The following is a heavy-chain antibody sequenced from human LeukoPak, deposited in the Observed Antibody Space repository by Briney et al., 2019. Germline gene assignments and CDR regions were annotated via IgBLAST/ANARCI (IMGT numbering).Heavy chain of an antibody. D-gene: IGHD3-16*01. CDR2: IYYSGST. Sequence: PSETLSLTCTVSGGSISSSSYYWGWIRQPPGKGLEWIGSIYYSGSTYYNPSLKSRVTISVDTSKNQFSLKLSSVTAADTAVYYCARGQLWGRLWFDPWGQGTLVTVSS. CDR1: GGSISSSSYY. V-gene: IGHV4-39*01. CDR3: ARGQLWGRLWFDP. J-gene: IGHJ5*02.